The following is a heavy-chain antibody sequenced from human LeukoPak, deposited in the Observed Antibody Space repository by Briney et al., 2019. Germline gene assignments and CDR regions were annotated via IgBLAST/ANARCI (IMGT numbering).Heavy chain of an antibody. D-gene: IGHD6-19*01. J-gene: IGHJ4*02. V-gene: IGHV3-30*04. CDR1: GFTFSSYA. CDR2: ISYDGSNK. CDR3: ARDIAVAGPPPGY. Sequence: GGSLRLSCAASGFTFSSYAMHWVRQAPGKGLEWVAVISYDGSNKYYADSVKGRFTISRDNSKNTLYLQMNSLRAEDTAVYYCARDIAVAGPPPGYWGQGTLVTVSS.